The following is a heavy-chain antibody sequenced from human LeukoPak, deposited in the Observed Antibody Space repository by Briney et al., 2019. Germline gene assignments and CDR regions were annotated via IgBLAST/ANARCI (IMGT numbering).Heavy chain of an antibody. D-gene: IGHD2-2*01. CDR1: GGSISSRYY. V-gene: IGHV4-39*02. J-gene: IGHJ5*02. CDR3: ARELVGTSHWFDP. Sequence: SETLSLTCSVSGGSISSRYYWGWIRQSPGKGLEWIGGLYYTGSTYYNPSLKSRITISVDTSKNQFSLKLTSVTAADTAVYYCARELVGTSHWFDPWGQGTLVTVSS. CDR2: LYYTGST.